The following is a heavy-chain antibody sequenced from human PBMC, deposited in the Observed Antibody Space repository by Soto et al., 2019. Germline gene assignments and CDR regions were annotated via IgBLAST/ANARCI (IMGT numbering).Heavy chain of an antibody. Sequence: QITLKESGPTLVKPTQTLTLTCTFSRFSLSTSGVGVGWIRQPPGKALEWLALIYWDDAKRYSPSLKSRLTITKDTSKNQVVLTMTNMDPVDTATYYCAHRLGMGWFDPWGQGTLVTVSS. CDR1: RFSLSTSGVG. D-gene: IGHD3-16*01. CDR2: IYWDDAK. V-gene: IGHV2-5*02. J-gene: IGHJ5*02. CDR3: AHRLGMGWFDP.